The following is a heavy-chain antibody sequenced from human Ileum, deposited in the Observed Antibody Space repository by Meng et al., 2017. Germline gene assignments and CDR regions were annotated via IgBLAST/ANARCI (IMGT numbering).Heavy chain of an antibody. V-gene: IGHV6-1*01. Sequence: SQTLSLTCAISVDRVSNNIVNWNWIRQSPSRGLEWLGRSFYRSKWLKDYAPSMNSRITVNPDTSKNQFSLHVTSVTPEDTAIYYCARDPALTTNWTRKAFDIWGQGTMVTVSS. CDR1: VDRVSNNIVN. CDR2: SFYRSKWLK. D-gene: IGHD1-20*01. CDR3: ARDPALTTNWTRKAFDI. J-gene: IGHJ3*02.